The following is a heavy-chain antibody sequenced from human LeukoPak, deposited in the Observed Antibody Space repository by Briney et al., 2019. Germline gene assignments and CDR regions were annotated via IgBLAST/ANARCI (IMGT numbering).Heavy chain of an antibody. CDR1: GFTFSNYG. CDR2: ISYDGSNT. V-gene: IGHV3-30*18. D-gene: IGHD6-19*01. Sequence: PGGSLRLSCAASGFTFSNYGMHWARQAPGKGLEWVAVISYDGSNTFYADSVKGRFTISRDNSKNTLYLQVNSLRAEDTAVYYCAKDPHSSGWYFTALDYWGQGTLVTVSS. CDR3: AKDPHSSGWYFTALDY. J-gene: IGHJ4*02.